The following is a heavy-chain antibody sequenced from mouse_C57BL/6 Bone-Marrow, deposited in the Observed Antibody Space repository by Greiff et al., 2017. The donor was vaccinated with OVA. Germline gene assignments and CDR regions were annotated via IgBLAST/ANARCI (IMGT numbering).Heavy chain of an antibody. CDR2: ISNGGGST. V-gene: IGHV5-12*01. J-gene: IGHJ4*01. Sequence: EVKLMESGGGLVQPGGSLKLSCAASGFTFSDYYMYWVRQTPEKRLEWVAYISNGGGSTYYRDTVKGRFTISRDNAKNTLYLQMSRLKSEDTAMYYCASPMDYWGQGTSVTVSS. CDR3: ASPMDY. CDR1: GFTFSDYY.